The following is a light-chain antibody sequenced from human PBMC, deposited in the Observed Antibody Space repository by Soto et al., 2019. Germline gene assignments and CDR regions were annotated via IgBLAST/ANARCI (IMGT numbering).Light chain of an antibody. CDR1: QSVTNIY. V-gene: IGKV3-20*01. J-gene: IGKJ4*01. CDR2: GAS. Sequence: EIVMTQSPATLSVSPGERATLSCRASQSVTNIYLAWYQQKPGQAPRLLISGASSRATGIPDRFSGSGSGTDFTLTISRLEPEDVAVYYCQQYGRSPLTFGGGTKVDI. CDR3: QQYGRSPLT.